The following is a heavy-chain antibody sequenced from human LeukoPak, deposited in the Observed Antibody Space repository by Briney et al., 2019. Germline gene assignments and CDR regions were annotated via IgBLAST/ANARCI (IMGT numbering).Heavy chain of an antibody. J-gene: IGHJ6*02. CDR3: ARGDKDYYNGRDV. Sequence: GGSLRLSCAASRFTFSDYYMRWIRHAPGKGLEWVSYISSSGSTIYYADSVKGRFTISRDNAKNSLYLQMNSLRAEDTAVYYCARGDKDYYNGRDVWGQGTTVTVYS. V-gene: IGHV3-11*01. CDR1: RFTFSDYY. D-gene: IGHD2-15*01. CDR2: ISSSGSTI.